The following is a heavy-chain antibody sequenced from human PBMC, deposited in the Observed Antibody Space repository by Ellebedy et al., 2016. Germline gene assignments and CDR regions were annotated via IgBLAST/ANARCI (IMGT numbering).Heavy chain of an antibody. CDR1: GGSISSYY. J-gene: IGHJ4*02. D-gene: IGHD5-18*01. V-gene: IGHV4-59*12. CDR3: ARESPGYSYGDDY. CDR2: IYYSGST. Sequence: SETLSLTXTVSGGSISSYYWSWIRQPPGKGLEWIGYIYYSGSTNYNPSLKSRVTMSVDTSKNQFSLKLSSVTAADTAVYYCARESPGYSYGDDYWGQGTLVTVSS.